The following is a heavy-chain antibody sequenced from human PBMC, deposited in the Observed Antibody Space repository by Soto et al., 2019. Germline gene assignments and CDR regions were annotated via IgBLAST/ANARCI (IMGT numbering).Heavy chain of an antibody. CDR1: GFTFSSYW. CDR2: VNSDGSST. CDR3: ARDAMLYYDGGSGYMYHYLEV. D-gene: IGHD3-3*01. V-gene: IGHV3-74*01. J-gene: IGHJ6*03. Sequence: PGGSLRLSCAASGFTFSSYWMHWVRQAPGKGLVWVSRVNSDGSSTGYADSVRGRSTISRDNAKNTLYLQMNSLRAEDTAVYYCARDAMLYYDGGSGYMYHYLEVWGKGATVTVSS.